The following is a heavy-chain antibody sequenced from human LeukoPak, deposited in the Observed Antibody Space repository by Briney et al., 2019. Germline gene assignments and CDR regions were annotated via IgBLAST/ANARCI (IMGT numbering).Heavy chain of an antibody. CDR1: GFTFDDYA. J-gene: IGHJ4*02. D-gene: IGHD6-6*01. CDR3: AKDTYSTSLTGFDH. V-gene: IGHV3-9*01. CDR2: ISWNGGSI. Sequence: GRSLRLSCAAPGFTFDDYAMQWVRQAPGKGLEWVSGISWNGGSIGYADSVKGRFTISRDNAKNSLYLQMNSLRAEDTALYYCAKDTYSTSLTGFDHWGQGTLVTVSS.